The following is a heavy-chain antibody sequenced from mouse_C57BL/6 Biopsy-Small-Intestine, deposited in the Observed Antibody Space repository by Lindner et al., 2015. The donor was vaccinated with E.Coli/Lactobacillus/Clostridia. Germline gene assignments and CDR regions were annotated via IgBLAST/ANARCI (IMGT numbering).Heavy chain of an antibody. J-gene: IGHJ3*01. CDR1: GYAFSSSW. CDR3: AGLWSFAY. D-gene: IGHD1-1*02. CDR2: IYPGDGDT. V-gene: IGHV1-82*01. Sequence: VQLQESGPELVKPGASVKISCKASGYAFSSSWMNWVKQRPGKGLEWIGRIYPGDGDTNYNGKFKGKATLTADKSSSTAYMQLSSLTSEDSAVYFCAGLWSFAYWGQGTLVTVSA.